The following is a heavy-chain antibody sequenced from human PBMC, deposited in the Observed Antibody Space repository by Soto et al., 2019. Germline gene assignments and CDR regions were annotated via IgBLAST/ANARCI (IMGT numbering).Heavy chain of an antibody. D-gene: IGHD3-16*01. CDR3: ARDSGIVALYALDV. CDR2: INPDKGNT. CDR1: GYTFTGYY. V-gene: IGHV1-3*01. J-gene: IGHJ6*02. Sequence: ASVKVSCKASGYTFTGYYMHWVRQAPGQGLEWMGWINPDKGNTKYSQTFQGRVTITRDTSARTAYVELSSLISEDTAVYYCARDSGIVALYALDVWGQGTTVTVSS.